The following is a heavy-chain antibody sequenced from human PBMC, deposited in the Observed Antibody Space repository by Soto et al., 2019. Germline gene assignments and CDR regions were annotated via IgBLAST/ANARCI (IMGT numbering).Heavy chain of an antibody. CDR3: VRGVGDY. V-gene: IGHV4-30-2*01. CDR2: IYHSGST. D-gene: IGHD2-15*01. J-gene: IGHJ4*02. Sequence: QLQLQECGSGLVKPSQTLSLTCAVSGGSISSGGYSWSWIRQPPGKGLEWIGYIYHSGSTYYNPSLKSRVTISVDRSKNQFSLKLSSVTAADTAVYYCVRGVGDYWGQGTLVTVSS. CDR1: GGSISSGGYS.